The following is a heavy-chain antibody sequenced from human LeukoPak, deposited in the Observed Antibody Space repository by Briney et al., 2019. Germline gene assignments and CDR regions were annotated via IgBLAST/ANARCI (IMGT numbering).Heavy chain of an antibody. CDR2: IYYTGST. CDR3: ARLRPSIGAAGTFDS. D-gene: IGHD6-13*01. CDR1: GGSISSYY. J-gene: IGHJ4*02. Sequence: PSETLSLTCTVSGGSISSYYWSWIRQTPGKGLEWIGYIYYTGSTKYNASLKSRVTISVDTSKNQFSLKLSSVTAADTAVYYCARLRPSIGAAGTFDSWGQGTLVTVSS. V-gene: IGHV4-59*08.